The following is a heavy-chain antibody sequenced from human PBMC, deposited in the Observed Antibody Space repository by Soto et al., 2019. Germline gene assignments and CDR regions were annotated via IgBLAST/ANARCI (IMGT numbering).Heavy chain of an antibody. D-gene: IGHD1-7*01. J-gene: IGHJ5*02. V-gene: IGHV1-58*01. CDR2: IVVGSGNT. CDR1: GFTFTSSA. CDR3: AAAAWAGTTSFDP. Sequence: SVKVSCKASGFTFTSSAVQWVRQARGQRLEWIGWIVVGSGNTNYAQKFQERVTITRDMSTSTAYMELSSLRSEDTAVYYCAAAAWAGTTSFDPWGQGTLVTVSS.